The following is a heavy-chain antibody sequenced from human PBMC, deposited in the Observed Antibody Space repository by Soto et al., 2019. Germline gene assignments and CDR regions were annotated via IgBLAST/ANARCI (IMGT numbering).Heavy chain of an antibody. Sequence: PGESLKISCKGSGYSFTSYWIGWVRQMPGRGLEWMGIIYPGDSDTRYSPSFQGQVTISADKSISTAYLQWSSLKASDTAMYYCAISSSYYYYGMDVWGQGTTVTVS. CDR3: AISSSYYYYGMDV. D-gene: IGHD6-13*01. V-gene: IGHV5-51*01. CDR1: GYSFTSYW. CDR2: IYPGDSDT. J-gene: IGHJ6*02.